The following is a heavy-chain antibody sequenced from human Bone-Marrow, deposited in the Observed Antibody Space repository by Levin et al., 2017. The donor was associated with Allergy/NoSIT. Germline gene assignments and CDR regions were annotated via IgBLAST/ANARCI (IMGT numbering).Heavy chain of an antibody. CDR2: FDPEEVAI. V-gene: IGHV1-24*01. J-gene: IGHJ3*02. D-gene: IGHD6-19*01. Sequence: GESLKISCKVSGNTLTEFSIHWVRQVPGKGFEWIGGFDPEEVAITYAQKLQGRVTMTDDTTTDTAYMELSSLRSEDTAVYYCAASSLLPVAGPDDAFDIWGQGTMVTVTS. CDR3: AASSLLPVAGPDDAFDI. CDR1: GNTLTEFS.